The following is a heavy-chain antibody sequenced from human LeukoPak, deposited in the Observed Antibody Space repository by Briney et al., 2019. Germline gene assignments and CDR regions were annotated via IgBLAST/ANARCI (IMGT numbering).Heavy chain of an antibody. CDR1: GFTFDDYA. CDR2: ISWNSGSI. V-gene: IGHV3-9*01. CDR3: AKGYYMDV. Sequence: GRSLRLSCAASGFTFDDYAMHWVRQAPGKGLEWVSGISWNSGSIGYADSVKGRFTISRDNAKNSLYLQMNSLRAGDTAVYYCAKGYYMDVWGKGTTVTVSS. J-gene: IGHJ6*03.